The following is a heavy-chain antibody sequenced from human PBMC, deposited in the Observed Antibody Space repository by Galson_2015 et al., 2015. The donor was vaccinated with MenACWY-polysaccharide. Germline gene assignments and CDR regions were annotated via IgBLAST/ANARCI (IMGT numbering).Heavy chain of an antibody. V-gene: IGHV3-48*01. CDR2: ISSSSSTI. Sequence: SLRLSCAASGFTFSSYSMNWVRQAPGKGLEWVSYISSSSSTIYYADSVKGRFTISRDNSKNTLYLQMNSLRAEDTAVYYCAKASTGATGTTEDFVSDLDYGGQGTRFTASS. CDR3: AKASTGATGTTEDFVSDLDY. J-gene: IGHJ4*02. CDR1: GFTFSSYS. D-gene: IGHD1-7*01.